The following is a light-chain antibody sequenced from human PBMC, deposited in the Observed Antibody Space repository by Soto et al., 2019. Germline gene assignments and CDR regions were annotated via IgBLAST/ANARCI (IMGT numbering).Light chain of an antibody. CDR3: QHYNSYSEA. CDR2: KAS. Sequence: DIQMTQSPSTLSASVGDRVTITCLASQTISSWLAWYQQKPGKAPKLLIYKASTLKSGVPSRFSGSGSGTEFTLTISSLQPDDFATYYCQHYNSYSEACGQGTKGDI. CDR1: QTISSW. J-gene: IGKJ1*01. V-gene: IGKV1-5*03.